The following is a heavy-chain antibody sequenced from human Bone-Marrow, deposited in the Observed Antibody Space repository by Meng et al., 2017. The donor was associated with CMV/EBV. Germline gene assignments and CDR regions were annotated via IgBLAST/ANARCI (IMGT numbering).Heavy chain of an antibody. CDR3: ARVNNDFYDFWNGYLDI. Sequence: GGSLRLSCAASGFTFSGSAMHWVRQASGKGLEWVGRIRSKANSYATAYAASVKGRFTISRDDSKNTAYLQMNSLRAEDTAVYYCARVNNDFYDFWNGYLDIWGQGTLVTVSS. CDR2: IRSKANSYAT. J-gene: IGHJ4*02. CDR1: GFTFSGSA. V-gene: IGHV3-73*01. D-gene: IGHD3-3*01.